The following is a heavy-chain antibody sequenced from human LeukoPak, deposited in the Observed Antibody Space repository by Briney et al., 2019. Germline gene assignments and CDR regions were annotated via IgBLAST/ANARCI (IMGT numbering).Heavy chain of an antibody. Sequence: SETLSLTCAVYGGSFSGYYWSWIRQPPGKGLEWIGEINHSGSTNYNPSLKSRVTVSVDTSKNQFSLKLSSVTAADTAVYYCARESFDAFDIWGQGTMVTVSS. CDR1: GGSFSGYY. V-gene: IGHV4-34*01. CDR2: INHSGST. CDR3: ARESFDAFDI. J-gene: IGHJ3*02.